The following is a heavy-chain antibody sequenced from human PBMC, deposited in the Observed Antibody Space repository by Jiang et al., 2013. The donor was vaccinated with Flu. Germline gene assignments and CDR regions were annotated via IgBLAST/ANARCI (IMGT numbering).Heavy chain of an antibody. D-gene: IGHD5-18*01. CDR2: ISGYSGHT. V-gene: IGHV1-18*04. CDR1: GYTFTNYG. CDR3: AREGYREVDY. J-gene: IGHJ4*02. Sequence: GAEVKKPGASIKVSCKTSGYTFTNYGVIWVRQAPGQGLEWIGWISGYSGHTDYAQKFQGRVTMTTDTATSTASMELRSLTSGDTAVYFCAREGYREVDYWGQGTRVTVSS.